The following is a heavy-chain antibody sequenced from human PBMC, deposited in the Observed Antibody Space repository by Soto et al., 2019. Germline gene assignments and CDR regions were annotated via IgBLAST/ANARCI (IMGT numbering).Heavy chain of an antibody. CDR1: GASISSTYW. J-gene: IGHJ5*02. CDR2: IYHTGTT. Sequence: QLRESGPGLVKPSGTLSLTCFVSGASISSTYWWSWVRQTPGKRLEWIWQIYHTGTTSYNPSLKNRVTISLDKSNNQFSLRLTSMTAADTAVYYCATLPPRIVVVMTDLPTWGQGTLVTVSS. D-gene: IGHD2-15*01. CDR3: ATLPPRIVVVMTDLPT. V-gene: IGHV4-4*02.